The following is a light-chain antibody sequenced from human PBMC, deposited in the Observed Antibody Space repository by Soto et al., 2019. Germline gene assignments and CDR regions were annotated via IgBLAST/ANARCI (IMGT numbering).Light chain of an antibody. CDR2: VNIDGSH. V-gene: IGLV4-69*01. Sequence: QSVLTQSPSASASLGASVTLTCTLSSGHRNYAIAWHQQHPEKGPRYLMKVNIDGSHNKGDGLPDRFSCSSSGAERYLTISSLQYEDEADYSCQTWGTGIRVFGGGTKLTVL. CDR3: QTWGTGIRV. J-gene: IGLJ2*01. CDR1: SGHRNYA.